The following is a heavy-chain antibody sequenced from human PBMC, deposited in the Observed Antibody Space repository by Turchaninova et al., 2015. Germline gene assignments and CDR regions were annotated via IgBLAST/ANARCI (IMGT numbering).Heavy chain of an antibody. V-gene: IGHV4-38-2*01. Sequence: QVQLQESGPGLVKPSETLSLTCAVSGYSISSGYYRGWIRQPPGKGLEWIGSIYHSVSTYYNPALKNRVTISVDTSKNQCSLKLTSVTAADTAVYYCARAKYYYDSSGYSHAFDIWGHGTMVSVSS. D-gene: IGHD3-22*01. J-gene: IGHJ3*02. CDR2: IYHSVST. CDR3: ARAKYYYDSSGYSHAFDI. CDR1: GYSISSGYY.